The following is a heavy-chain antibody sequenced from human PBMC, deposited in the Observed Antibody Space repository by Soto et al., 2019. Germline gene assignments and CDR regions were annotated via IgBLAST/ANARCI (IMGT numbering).Heavy chain of an antibody. Sequence: QVQLVQSGAEVKKPGASVKVSCKASGYSFTDYHIHWVRQAPGQGLEWLGRINPKSGGTSTAQKFQGWVTMTTDTSLSTASMELTRLTSDDTAIYYCARGDSTDCSIGVCSFFYNHDMDVWGQGTTVTVSS. J-gene: IGHJ6*02. CDR1: GYSFTDYH. D-gene: IGHD2-8*01. CDR2: INPKSGGT. V-gene: IGHV1-2*04. CDR3: ARGDSTDCSIGVCSFFYNHDMDV.